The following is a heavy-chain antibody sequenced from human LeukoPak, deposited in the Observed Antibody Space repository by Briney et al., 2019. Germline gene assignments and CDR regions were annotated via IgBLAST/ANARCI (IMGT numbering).Heavy chain of an antibody. J-gene: IGHJ2*01. CDR1: EGTLKGYC. D-gene: IGHD1-1*01. V-gene: IGHV3-74*01. Sequence: PGGSLRLSCEASEGTLKGYCWHWVRQGPGKGLVWVSRINSDGSSANYADSVRGGFNISRNNAKHTLYMQMNSERAEDTAVYYCARGSTTPNGRYFDLWGRGPLVTVSS. CDR2: INSDGSSA. CDR3: ARGSTTPNGRYFDL.